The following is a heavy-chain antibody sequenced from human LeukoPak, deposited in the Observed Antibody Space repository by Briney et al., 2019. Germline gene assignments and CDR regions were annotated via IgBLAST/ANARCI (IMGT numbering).Heavy chain of an antibody. CDR1: GYTFTGYY. J-gene: IGHJ4*02. CDR3: ARGQETTVTTIYYFDY. V-gene: IGHV1-2*02. Sequence: ASVKVSCKASGYTFTGYYMHWVRQAPGQGLEWMGWINPNSGGTNYAQKFQGRVTMTRDTSISTAYMELSRLRSDDTAVYYCARGQETTVTTIYYFDYWGQGTLVTVSS. CDR2: INPNSGGT. D-gene: IGHD4-17*01.